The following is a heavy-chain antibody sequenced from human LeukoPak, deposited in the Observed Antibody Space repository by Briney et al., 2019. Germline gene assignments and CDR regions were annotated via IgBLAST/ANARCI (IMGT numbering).Heavy chain of an antibody. Sequence: GGSLRLSCTASGFTFGDYAMSWVRQAPGKGLEWVGFIRSKAYGGTTEYAASVKGRFTISRDDSKSIAYLQMNSLKTEDTAVYYCTRDCSSTSCSGFDYWGQGTLVTVSS. D-gene: IGHD2-2*01. CDR2: IRSKAYGGTT. J-gene: IGHJ4*02. CDR1: GFTFGDYA. V-gene: IGHV3-49*04. CDR3: TRDCSSTSCSGFDY.